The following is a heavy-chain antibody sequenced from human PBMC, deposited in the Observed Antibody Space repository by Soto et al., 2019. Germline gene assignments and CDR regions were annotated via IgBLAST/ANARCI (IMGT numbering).Heavy chain of an antibody. J-gene: IGHJ4*02. D-gene: IGHD3-22*01. CDR1: GFTFSSYA. CDR3: AKDYYYDSSGYYFPDY. CDR2: ISGSGGST. V-gene: IGHV3-23*01. Sequence: GGSLRFSCAASGFTFSSYAMSWVRQAPGKGLEWVSAISGSGGSTYYADSVKGRFTISRDNSKNTLYLQMNSLRAEDTAVYYCAKDYYYDSSGYYFPDYWGQGTLVTVSS.